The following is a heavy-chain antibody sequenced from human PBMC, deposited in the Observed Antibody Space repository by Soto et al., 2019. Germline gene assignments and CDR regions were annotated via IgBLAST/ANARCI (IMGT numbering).Heavy chain of an antibody. V-gene: IGHV2-5*02. CDR1: GFSLSTTGVG. D-gene: IGHD2-15*01. J-gene: IGHJ1*01. CDR3: AHRHALLSA. Sequence: SGPTLVNPTQTLTLTCTFSGFSLSTTGVGVGWIRQPPGKALEWLALIYWDNSKRRSPYMRSRLTITKDTSKNQVVLTMTNMGPVDTFIYYCAHRHALLSACGRGILVTVSS. CDR2: IYWDNSK.